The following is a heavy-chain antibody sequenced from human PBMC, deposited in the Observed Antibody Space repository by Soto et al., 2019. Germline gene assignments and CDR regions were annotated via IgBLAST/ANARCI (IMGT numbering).Heavy chain of an antibody. Sequence: SETLSLTCTVSGGSISSGGYYWSWIRQHPGKGLEWIGYIYYSGSTYYNPSLRSRVTISVDTSKNQFSLKLSSVTAADTAVYYCARDQGYYGSGRIDGMDVWGQGTTVTVSS. V-gene: IGHV4-31*03. CDR1: GGSISSGGYY. J-gene: IGHJ6*02. CDR2: IYYSGST. D-gene: IGHD3-10*01. CDR3: ARDQGYYGSGRIDGMDV.